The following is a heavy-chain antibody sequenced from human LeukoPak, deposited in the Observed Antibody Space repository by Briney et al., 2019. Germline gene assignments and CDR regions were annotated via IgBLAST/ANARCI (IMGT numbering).Heavy chain of an antibody. Sequence: GGSLRLSCAASGFTFSSYAMSWVRQAPGKGLEWVASISTSGRYINYAGSVRGRFTISRDNRKNLVFLQMNSLRVEDTATYYCARWLDGFTPLDFWGQGALVTVSS. V-gene: IGHV3-21*04. CDR2: ISTSGRYI. J-gene: IGHJ4*02. CDR3: ARWLDGFTPLDF. CDR1: GFTFSSYA. D-gene: IGHD6-19*01.